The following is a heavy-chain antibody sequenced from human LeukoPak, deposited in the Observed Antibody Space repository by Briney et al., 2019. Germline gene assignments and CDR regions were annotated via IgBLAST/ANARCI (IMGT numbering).Heavy chain of an antibody. CDR1: GGSISSSSYY. CDR3: ARKLQYSSGWDFDL. V-gene: IGHV4-39*07. Sequence: SETLSLTCTVSGGSISSSSYYWGWIRQPPGKGLEWIGSIYYSGSTYYNPSLKSRVTISVDTSKNQFSLKLSSVTAADTAVYYCARKLQYSSGWDFDLWGRGTLVTVSS. CDR2: IYYSGST. J-gene: IGHJ2*01. D-gene: IGHD6-19*01.